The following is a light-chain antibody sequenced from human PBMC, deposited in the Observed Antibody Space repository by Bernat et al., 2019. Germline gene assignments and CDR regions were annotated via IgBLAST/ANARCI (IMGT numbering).Light chain of an antibody. CDR1: QVIGTY. J-gene: IGKJ5*01. CDR3: QQLNSFPIT. CDR2: GAS. V-gene: IGKV1-9*01. Sequence: DIQLTQSPPFLSASVGDRVTITCRASQVIGTYLAWYQQKPGKAPNLLIYGASTLQAGVPSRFSGSVSGTEFTLTISSLQPEDSGSYCSQQLNSFPITYGQGTRLEIE.